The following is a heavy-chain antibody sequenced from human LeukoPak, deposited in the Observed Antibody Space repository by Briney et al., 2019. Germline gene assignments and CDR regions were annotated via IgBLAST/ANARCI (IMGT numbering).Heavy chain of an antibody. V-gene: IGHV4-59*08. CDR3: ARSAIDAFDI. CDR1: GGSISSYY. Sequence: SETLSLTCTVSGGSISSYYWSWIRQPPGKGLECIGYIYNSGGTNYNPSLKSRVSISVDTSKNQFSLKLSSVTAADTAVYYCARSAIDAFDIWGQGTMVTVSS. D-gene: IGHD6-25*01. CDR2: IYNSGGT. J-gene: IGHJ3*02.